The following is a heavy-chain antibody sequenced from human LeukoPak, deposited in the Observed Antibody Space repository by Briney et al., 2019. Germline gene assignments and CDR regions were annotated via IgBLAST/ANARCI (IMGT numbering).Heavy chain of an antibody. CDR3: ARETPPDYGDYLFGGQYYYYGMDV. Sequence: PSETLSLTCTVSGGSISRYYWSWIRQPPGKGLEWIGYIYYSGSTNYNPSLKSRVTISVDTSKNQFSLKLSSVTAADTAVYYCARETPPDYGDYLFGGQYYYYGMDVWGQGTTVTVSS. CDR2: IYYSGST. D-gene: IGHD4-17*01. J-gene: IGHJ6*02. V-gene: IGHV4-59*01. CDR1: GGSISRYY.